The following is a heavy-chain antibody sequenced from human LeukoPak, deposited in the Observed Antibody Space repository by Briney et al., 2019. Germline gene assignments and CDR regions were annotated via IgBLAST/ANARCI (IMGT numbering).Heavy chain of an antibody. CDR1: GFTFNTYA. CDR3: AINYDSTSGYYFFQQ. V-gene: IGHV3-23*01. Sequence: PGGSLRLSCAAPGFTFNTYAMTWVRQTPGKGLEWVSTISGSGSNTYYADSVKGRFTISRDNSKTTLYLQANGLRAEDTAVYYCAINYDSTSGYYFFQQWGQGTLVTVSS. D-gene: IGHD3-22*01. J-gene: IGHJ1*01. CDR2: ISGSGSNT.